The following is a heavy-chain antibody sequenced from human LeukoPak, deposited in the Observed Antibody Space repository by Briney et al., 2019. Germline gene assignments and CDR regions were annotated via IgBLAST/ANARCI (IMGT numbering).Heavy chain of an antibody. CDR3: ARANPNWNPPDY. CDR1: GGSMTSYF. D-gene: IGHD1-1*01. V-gene: IGHV4-59*08. CDR2: VYHSGST. J-gene: IGHJ4*02. Sequence: SETLSLTCTVSGGSMTSYFWSWIRQPPGKGLEWIGYVYHSGSTSYNPSLKSRVSISEDTSKNQFSPKLSSVTAADTAVYYCARANPNWNPPDYWGQGTLVTVSS.